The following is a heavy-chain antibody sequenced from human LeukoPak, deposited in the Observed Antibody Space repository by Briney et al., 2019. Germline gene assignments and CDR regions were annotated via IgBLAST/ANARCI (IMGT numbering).Heavy chain of an antibody. CDR3: AKAGDSSPLWYYYYGMDV. V-gene: IGHV3-23*01. CDR1: GFTFSSYA. Sequence: GGSLRLSCAASGFTFSSYAMSWVRQAPGKGLEWVSAISGSGGSTYYADSVKGRFTISRDNSKNTLYLQMNSLRAEDTAVYYCAKAGDSSPLWYYYYGMDVWGQGTTVTVSS. D-gene: IGHD3-22*01. J-gene: IGHJ6*02. CDR2: ISGSGGST.